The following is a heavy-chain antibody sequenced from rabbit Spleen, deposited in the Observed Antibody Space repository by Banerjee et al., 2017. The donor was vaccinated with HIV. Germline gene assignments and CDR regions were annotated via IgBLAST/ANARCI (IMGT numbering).Heavy chain of an antibody. CDR2: IYTGGSGGI. CDR3: GRSSYAGYAGYGYGSNL. CDR1: GFDLSDYYY. Sequence: QSLEESGGDLVKPGASLTLTCTASGFDLSDYYYMYWVRQAPGKGLEWIGCIYTGGSGGIYYASWAKGRFTISKTSSTTVTLQMTSLTAADTATYFCGRSSYAGYAGYGYGSNLWGQGTLVTVS. V-gene: IGHV1S40*01. D-gene: IGHD7-1*01. J-gene: IGHJ4*01.